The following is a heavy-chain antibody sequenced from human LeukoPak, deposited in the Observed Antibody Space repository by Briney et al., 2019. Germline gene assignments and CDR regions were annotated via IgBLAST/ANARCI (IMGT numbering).Heavy chain of an antibody. CDR2: ISGSGGST. CDR3: AKLSGYNGPNYFDY. Sequence: GGTLRLSCAASGFPFNNHGMSWVRQAPGKGLEWVSAISGSGGSTYYADSVKGRFTISRDNSKNTLYLQMNSLRGEDTALYYCAKLSGYNGPNYFDYWGQGTLVTVSS. V-gene: IGHV3-23*01. CDR1: GFPFNNHG. D-gene: IGHD5-24*01. J-gene: IGHJ4*02.